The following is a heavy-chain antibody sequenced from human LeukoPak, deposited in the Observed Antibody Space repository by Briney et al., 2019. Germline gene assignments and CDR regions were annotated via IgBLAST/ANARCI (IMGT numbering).Heavy chain of an antibody. CDR3: ARVRSGSGNDYYYYMDV. J-gene: IGHJ6*03. CDR2: INPSGGST. V-gene: IGHV1-46*03. Sequence: GASVKVSCKASGYTFTSYYMHWVRQAPGQGLEWMGIINPSGGSTNYAQKFQGRVTMTRDTSTSTVYVDLTSLRSEDTAVYYCARVRSGSGNDYYYYMDVWGKGTTVTVSS. D-gene: IGHD3-10*01. CDR1: GYTFTSYY.